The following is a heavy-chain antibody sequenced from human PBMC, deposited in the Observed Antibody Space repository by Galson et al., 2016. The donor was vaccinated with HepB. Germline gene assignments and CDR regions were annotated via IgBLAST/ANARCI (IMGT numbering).Heavy chain of an antibody. D-gene: IGHD5-24*01. J-gene: IGHJ3*02. CDR1: GFRFSSYS. V-gene: IGHV3-30*04. CDR3: AREGWQAGDACDI. CDR2: ISDDGQKT. Sequence: SLRLSCAASGFRFSSYSIHWVRQTPDKGLECVALISDDGQKTYDGDSVKGRFSISRDNSKNTLYLQMSSLRVGDTGIYYCAREGWQAGDACDIWGQGTMVTVS.